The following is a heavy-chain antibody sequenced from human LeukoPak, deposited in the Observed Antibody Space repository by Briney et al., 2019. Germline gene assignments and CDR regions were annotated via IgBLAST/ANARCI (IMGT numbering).Heavy chain of an antibody. V-gene: IGHV4-39*01. CDR1: GDSISSSSHY. D-gene: IGHD6-19*01. J-gene: IGHJ4*02. CDR2: IYNNENI. CDR3: ARQEGGSGWYYFDY. Sequence: SETLSLTCTVSGDSISSSSHYWGWIRQPPGKGLEWIGSIYNNENIYNNPSLKSRVTISGDTSKNQFSLKLSSVTAADTAVYYCARQEGGSGWYYFDYWGQGTLVTVSS.